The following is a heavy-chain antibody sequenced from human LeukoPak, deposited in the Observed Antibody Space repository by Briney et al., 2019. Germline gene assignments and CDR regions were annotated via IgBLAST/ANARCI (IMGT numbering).Heavy chain of an antibody. V-gene: IGHV3-66*01. D-gene: IGHD2-2*01. CDR1: GFTVSSNY. CDR3: ARIPRGYYGMDV. CDR2: IYSGGST. J-gene: IGHJ6*02. Sequence: PGGSLRLSCAASGFTVSSNYMSWVRQAPGKGLEWVSVIYSGGSTYYADSVKGRFTISRDNSKNTLYLQMNSLRAEETAVYYCARIPRGYYGMDVWGQGTTVTVSS.